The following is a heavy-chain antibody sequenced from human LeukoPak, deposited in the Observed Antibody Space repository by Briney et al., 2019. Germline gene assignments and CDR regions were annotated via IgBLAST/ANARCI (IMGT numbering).Heavy chain of an antibody. Sequence: GGSLRLSCAASGFTFSSHAMSWVRQAPGEGLEWVSAISADSGAIYYADSVKGRFIISRDNSKSTLYLQMNSLRAEDTAVYYCVNLVEMPTVGCDYWGQGTLVTASS. CDR1: GFTFSSHA. J-gene: IGHJ4*02. V-gene: IGHV3-23*01. CDR2: ISADSGAI. CDR3: VNLVEMPTVGCDY. D-gene: IGHD5-24*01.